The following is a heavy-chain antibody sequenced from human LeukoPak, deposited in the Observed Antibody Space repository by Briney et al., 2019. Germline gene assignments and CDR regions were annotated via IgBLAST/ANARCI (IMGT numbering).Heavy chain of an antibody. J-gene: IGHJ4*02. D-gene: IGHD6-19*01. V-gene: IGHV4-59*01. CDR1: GGSISTSW. Sequence: KPSETLSLTCTVSGGSISTSWWSWIRQPPGKGLEWIGYIYYSGRTNYNPSLKSRVTISVATSKNQSSLKLSSVTAADTAVYYCARSHHPYSSDFDSWGQGTLVTVSS. CDR2: IYYSGRT. CDR3: ARSHHPYSSDFDS.